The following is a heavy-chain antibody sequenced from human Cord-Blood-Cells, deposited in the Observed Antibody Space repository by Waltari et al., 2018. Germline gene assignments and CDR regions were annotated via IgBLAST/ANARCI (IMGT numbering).Heavy chain of an antibody. CDR1: GGTFSSFA. Sequence: QVQLVQSGAEVKKPGFSVKVSCKASGGTFSSFAISWVRQAPGQGLEWMGGIIPIFGTANYAQKFQGRVTITADESTSTAYMELSSLRSEDTAVYYCARRSNYYDSSGYYFDYWGQGTLVTVSS. CDR3: ARRSNYYDSSGYYFDY. D-gene: IGHD3-22*01. CDR2: IIPIFGTA. V-gene: IGHV1-69*01. J-gene: IGHJ4*02.